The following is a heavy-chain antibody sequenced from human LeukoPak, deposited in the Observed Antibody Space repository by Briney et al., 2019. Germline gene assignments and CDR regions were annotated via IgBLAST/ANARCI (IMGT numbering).Heavy chain of an antibody. Sequence: ASVKVSCKVSGYTLTELSMHWVREAPGKGLEWTGGCDPEDGETIYAQKFQGRVTMTEDTSTDTAYMELSSLRSEDTAVYYCATTYYCSGGSCYSNWFDPWGQGTLVTVSS. CDR3: ATTYYCSGGSCYSNWFDP. CDR2: CDPEDGET. D-gene: IGHD2-15*01. CDR1: GYTLTELS. V-gene: IGHV1-24*01. J-gene: IGHJ5*02.